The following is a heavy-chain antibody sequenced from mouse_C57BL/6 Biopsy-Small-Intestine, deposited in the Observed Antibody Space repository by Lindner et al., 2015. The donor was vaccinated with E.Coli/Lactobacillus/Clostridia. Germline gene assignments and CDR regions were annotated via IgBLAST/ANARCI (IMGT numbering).Heavy chain of an antibody. Sequence: VQLQESGGGLVQPKGSLKLSCAASGFSSNTYAMNWVRQAPGKGLEWVARIRSKSNNYATYYADSVKDRFTISRDDSESMLYLQMNNLKTEDTAMYYCVRHRSTTVVDYAMDYWGQGTSVTVSS. J-gene: IGHJ4*01. CDR3: VRHRSTTVVDYAMDY. CDR2: IRSKSNNYAT. D-gene: IGHD1-1*01. V-gene: IGHV10-1*01. CDR1: GFSSNTYA.